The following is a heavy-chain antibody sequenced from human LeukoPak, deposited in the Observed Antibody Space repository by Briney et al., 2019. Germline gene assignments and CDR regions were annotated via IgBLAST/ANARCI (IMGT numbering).Heavy chain of an antibody. V-gene: IGHV4-34*01. Sequence: SETLSLTCAVYGGSFSGYYWSWIRQPPGKGLEWIEEINHSGSTNYNPSLKSRVTISVDTSKNQFSLKLSSVTAADTAVYYCASGGYDFWSGYYIANDYWGQGTLVTVSS. D-gene: IGHD3-3*01. CDR3: ASGGYDFWSGYYIANDY. J-gene: IGHJ4*02. CDR1: GGSFSGYY. CDR2: INHSGST.